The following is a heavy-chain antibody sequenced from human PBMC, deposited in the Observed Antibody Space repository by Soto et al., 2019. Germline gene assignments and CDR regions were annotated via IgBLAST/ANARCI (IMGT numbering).Heavy chain of an antibody. Sequence: ASVKVSCKASGYTFTSYYMHWVRQAPGQGLEWMGIINPSGGSTSYAQKFQGRVTMSVDTSKKQLSLRLRSVTATDTAVYYCARLHCTSPGCVPLDPWGHGTLVTVSS. J-gene: IGHJ5*02. CDR1: GYTFTSYY. V-gene: IGHV1-46*01. CDR3: ARLHCTSPGCVPLDP. CDR2: INPSGGST. D-gene: IGHD2-2*01.